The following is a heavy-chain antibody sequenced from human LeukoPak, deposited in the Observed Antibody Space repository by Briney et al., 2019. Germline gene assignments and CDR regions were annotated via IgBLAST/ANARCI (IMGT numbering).Heavy chain of an antibody. V-gene: IGHV3-30*03. CDR3: ARGYYYDSSGYWVDY. Sequence: GGSLRLSCAASGFTFSSYGMHWVRQAPGKGLEWVAVISYDGSDKYSADSVKGRFTISRDNSKNTLYLQMNSLRAEDTAVYYCARGYYYDSSGYWVDYWGQGTLVTVSS. J-gene: IGHJ4*02. D-gene: IGHD3-22*01. CDR1: GFTFSSYG. CDR2: ISYDGSDK.